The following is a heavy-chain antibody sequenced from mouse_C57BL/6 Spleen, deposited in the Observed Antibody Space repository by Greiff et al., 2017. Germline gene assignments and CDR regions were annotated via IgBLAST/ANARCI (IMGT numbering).Heavy chain of an antibody. V-gene: IGHV5-12*01. CDR1: GFTFSDYY. CDR2: ISNGGGSP. CDR3: ARDYYGVRAMDY. D-gene: IGHD1-1*01. Sequence: EVHLVESGGGLVQPGGSLTLSCAASGFTFSDYYMYWVRQTPEKRLEWVAYISNGGGSPSYPATVKGRFTISRDNAKNTLYLQRSRLKSEYTAMYYCARDYYGVRAMDYWGQGTSVTGSS. J-gene: IGHJ4*01.